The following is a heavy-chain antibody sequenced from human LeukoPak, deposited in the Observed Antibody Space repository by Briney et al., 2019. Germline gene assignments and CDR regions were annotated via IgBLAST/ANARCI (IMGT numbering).Heavy chain of an antibody. Sequence: GGSLRLSCAASGFTFSSYWMSWVRQAPGKGLEWVANINQDGSEKYYLDSVKGRFTISRDNAWNSLYLQMNSLRAEDTAVYYCAKDRQTFSAYWGQGTLVTVSS. V-gene: IGHV3-7*03. CDR2: INQDGSEK. J-gene: IGHJ4*02. CDR3: AKDRQTFSAY. CDR1: GFTFSSYW.